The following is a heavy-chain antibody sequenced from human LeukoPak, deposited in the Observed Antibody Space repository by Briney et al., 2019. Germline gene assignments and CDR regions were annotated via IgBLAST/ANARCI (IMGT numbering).Heavy chain of an antibody. D-gene: IGHD3-10*01. J-gene: IGHJ6*02. Sequence: SGGPLRLSCAASGFTIGGFAMTWVRQAPGKGLEWVSSICSDYKPHYSEPVKGRFAISRDNSQSTVFLQMNSLRAEDTGLYYCAKELHYCGAMDVWGQGTAVTVSS. V-gene: IGHV3-23*01. CDR2: ICSDYKP. CDR1: GFTIGGFA. CDR3: AKELHYCGAMDV.